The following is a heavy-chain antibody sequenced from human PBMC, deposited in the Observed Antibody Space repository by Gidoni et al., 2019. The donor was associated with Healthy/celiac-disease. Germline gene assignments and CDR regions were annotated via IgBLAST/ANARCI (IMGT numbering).Heavy chain of an antibody. CDR3: ARDRGYSYGYEELGS. D-gene: IGHD5-18*01. V-gene: IGHV3-21*01. J-gene: IGHJ5*02. CDR2: ISSSSSYI. Sequence: EVQLVESGGGLVKPGGSLRLSWAASGFTFSSYSMNWVRQAPGKGLEWVSSISSSSSYIYYADSVKGRFTISRDNAKNSLYLQMNSLRAEDTAVYYCARDRGYSYGYEELGSWGQGTLVTVSS. CDR1: GFTFSSYS.